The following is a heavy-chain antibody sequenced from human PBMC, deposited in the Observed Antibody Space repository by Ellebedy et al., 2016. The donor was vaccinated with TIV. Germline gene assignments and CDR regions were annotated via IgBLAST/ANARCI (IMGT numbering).Heavy chain of an antibody. CDR3: ARVEPFYCSSTSCKNLGSDY. CDR2: ISSSGSYI. V-gene: IGHV3-21*01. D-gene: IGHD2-2*01. CDR1: GFTVSSNY. J-gene: IGHJ4*02. Sequence: GESLKISXAASGFTVSSNYMSWVRQAPGKGLEWVSSISSSGSYIYYADSVRGRFTISRDNAKNSLYLQMNSLRAEDTAVYYCARVEPFYCSSTSCKNLGSDYWGQGTLVTVSS.